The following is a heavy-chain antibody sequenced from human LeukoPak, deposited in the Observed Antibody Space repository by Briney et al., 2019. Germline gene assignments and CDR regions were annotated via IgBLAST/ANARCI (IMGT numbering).Heavy chain of an antibody. V-gene: IGHV4-59*02. D-gene: IGHD3/OR15-3a*01. CDR2: IYYSGST. CDR1: GASVSGKF. CDR3: VGGGDWLPEY. J-gene: IGHJ4*01. Sequence: SETLSLTCTVSGASVSGKFWSWIRHSPGNGLEWIGLIYYSGSTKFNPSLKSRVAMSVDTSNNQFSLSLNSVTTTDTAVYFCVGGGDWLPEYWGHGTQVIVSS.